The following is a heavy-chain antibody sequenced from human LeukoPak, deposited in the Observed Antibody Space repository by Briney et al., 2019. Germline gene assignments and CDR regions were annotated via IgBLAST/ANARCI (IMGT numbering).Heavy chain of an antibody. CDR2: ISYDGSNK. CDR1: GFTFSSYG. CDR3: AKEYGIVGATTRPLDYYYGMDV. D-gene: IGHD1-26*01. J-gene: IGHJ6*02. Sequence: PGGSLRLSCAASGFTFSSYGMHWVRQAPGKGLEWVAVISYDGSNKYYADSVKGRFTISGDNSKNTLYLQMNSLRAEDTAVYYCAKEYGIVGATTRPLDYYYGMDVWGQGTTVTVSS. V-gene: IGHV3-30*18.